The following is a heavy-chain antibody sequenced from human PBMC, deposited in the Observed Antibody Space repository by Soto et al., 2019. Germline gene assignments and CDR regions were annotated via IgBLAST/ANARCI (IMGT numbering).Heavy chain of an antibody. Sequence: QVQLVQSAAEVKKPGASVKVSCKASGYTFIRYGITWVRQAPGQGLEWMGWISTYNDYTIDAQKLQGRVTMTTDTSTRTSYMEPRSLKSADTVVYYCARGGYYDNTWGKLSHYGLDVWGQGTSVTVSS. CDR2: ISTYNDYT. CDR1: GYTFIRYG. J-gene: IGHJ6*02. CDR3: ARGGYYDNTWGKLSHYGLDV. V-gene: IGHV1-18*01. D-gene: IGHD3-16*01.